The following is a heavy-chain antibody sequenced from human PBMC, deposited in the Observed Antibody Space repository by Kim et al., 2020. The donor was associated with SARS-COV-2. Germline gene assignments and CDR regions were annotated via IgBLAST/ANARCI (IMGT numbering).Heavy chain of an antibody. CDR3: ARRDSYYYDGSTYPTFKGVDL. CDR1: GFTFRNYY. D-gene: IGHD3-22*01. V-gene: IGHV3-74*01. J-gene: IGHJ6*02. Sequence: GGSLRLSCAVSGFTFRNYYMYWVRQAPGKGLVWVSRINSDGTYTKYADSVKGRFTISRDNARNTLYLQMNSLRVEDTAIYYCARRDSYYYDGSTYPTFKGVDLWGQGPTVTVSS. CDR2: INSDGTYT.